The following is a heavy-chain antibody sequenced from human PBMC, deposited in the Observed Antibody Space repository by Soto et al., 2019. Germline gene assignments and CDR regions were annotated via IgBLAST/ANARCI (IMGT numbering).Heavy chain of an antibody. J-gene: IGHJ4*02. V-gene: IGHV3-72*01. CDR3: VRGANTRNLVTTWDY. CDR1: GFTFSDHY. Sequence: EVQLVESGGGLVQPGGSLRLSCVVSGFTFSDHYMDWVRQAPGKGLEWVGRIRNKANSYTTVYAAPVKGRFTISRNEANNAMYLQMIILKIEDTAVSYRVRGANTRNLVTTWDYWRQGTLVNVS. CDR2: IRNKANSYTT. D-gene: IGHD4-17*01.